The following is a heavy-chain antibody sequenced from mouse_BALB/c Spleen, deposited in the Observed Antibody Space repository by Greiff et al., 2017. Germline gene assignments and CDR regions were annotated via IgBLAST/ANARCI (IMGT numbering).Heavy chain of an antibody. J-gene: IGHJ1*01. D-gene: IGHD1-1*01. CDR2: ISNLAYSI. Sequence: EVQLKESGGGLVQPGGSRKLSCAASGFTFSDYGMAWVRQAPGKGPEWVAFISNLAYSIYYADTVTGRFTISRENAKNTLYLEMSSLRSEDTAMYYCAREHYGSSYWYFDVWGAGTTVTVSS. V-gene: IGHV5-15*02. CDR1: GFTFSDYG. CDR3: AREHYGSSYWYFDV.